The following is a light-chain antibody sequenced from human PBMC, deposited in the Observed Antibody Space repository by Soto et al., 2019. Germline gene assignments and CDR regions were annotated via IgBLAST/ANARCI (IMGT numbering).Light chain of an antibody. J-gene: IGLJ1*01. CDR3: ASYTSGTTHV. CDR1: SNDIGTYKY. V-gene: IGLV2-14*01. Sequence: QSVLTQPASGSGSPGQSITISCTGTSNDIGTYKYVSWHQQHPGKAPKLIIFEVSNRPSGVSNRFSGSKSGNTASLTISGLQAEDEADYYCASYTSGTTHVFGSGTKLTVL. CDR2: EVS.